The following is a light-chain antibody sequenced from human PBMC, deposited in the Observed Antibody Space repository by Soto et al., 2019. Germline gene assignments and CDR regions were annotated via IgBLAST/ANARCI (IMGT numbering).Light chain of an antibody. CDR1: RSLEHSDRHTY. CDR3: MQTTQLPWT. Sequence: DIVMTQTPLSSPVTLGQPASISCRSSRSLEHSDRHTYLSWLHQRPGQPPRLLIYEISNRFSGVPDRFSGSGAGTDFTLKISRVEAEDVGLYYCMQTTQLPWTFGQGTRVEIK. V-gene: IGKV2-24*01. CDR2: EIS. J-gene: IGKJ1*01.